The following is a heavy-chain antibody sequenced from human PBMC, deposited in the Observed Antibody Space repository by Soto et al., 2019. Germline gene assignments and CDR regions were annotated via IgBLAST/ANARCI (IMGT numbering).Heavy chain of an antibody. CDR2: IIPISGTA. J-gene: IGHJ6*02. Sequence: QVQLVQSGAEVKKPGSSVKVSCKASGGTFSSYAISWVRQAPGQGLEWMGGIIPISGTANYAQKFQGRGTIPADEPTSTAYMELSSLRSEDTAVYYCARSQGSSTSLEIYYYYYYGMDVWGQGTTVTVSS. CDR3: ARSQGSSTSLEIYYYYYYGMDV. V-gene: IGHV1-69*01. CDR1: GGTFSSYA. D-gene: IGHD2-2*01.